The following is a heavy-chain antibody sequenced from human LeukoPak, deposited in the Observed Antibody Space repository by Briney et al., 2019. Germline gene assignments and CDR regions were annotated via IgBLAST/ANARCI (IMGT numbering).Heavy chain of an antibody. CDR3: ARDLDSSGWYFDY. CDR1: GGSISSGGYY. J-gene: IGHJ4*02. V-gene: IGHV4-61*02. D-gene: IGHD6-19*01. CDR2: IYTSGST. Sequence: SQTLSLTCTVSGGSISSGGYYWSWIRQPPGKGLEWIGRIYTSGSTNYNPSLKSRVTISVDTSKNQFSLKLSSVTAADTAVYYCARDLDSSGWYFDYWGQGTLVTVSS.